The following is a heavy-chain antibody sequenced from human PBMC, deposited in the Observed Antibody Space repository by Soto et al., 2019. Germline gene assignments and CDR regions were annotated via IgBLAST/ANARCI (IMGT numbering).Heavy chain of an antibody. CDR1: GFTFSSYT. J-gene: IGHJ4*02. D-gene: IGHD6-6*01. CDR3: ARGFVGSSSFYSFDY. V-gene: IGHV3-30-3*01. CDR2: MSYDGSHI. Sequence: QVHLVESGGGVVQPGRSLRLSCAASGFTFSSYTIHWVRQAPGTGLEWVAVMSYDGSHIYYADSVEGRFTISRDNSRNTLYLQMNSLRVEDTAVYYCARGFVGSSSFYSFDYWDQGTLVTVSS.